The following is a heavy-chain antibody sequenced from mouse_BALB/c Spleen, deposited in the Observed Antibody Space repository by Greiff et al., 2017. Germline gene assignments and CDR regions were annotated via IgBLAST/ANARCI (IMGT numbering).Heavy chain of an antibody. D-gene: IGHD1-2*01. J-gene: IGHJ2*01. CDR2: IDTSDSYT. V-gene: IGHV1-69*02. CDR1: GYTFTDYW. CDR3: ARGFHYYGYVGFFDY. Sequence: VQLQESGAELVRPGALVKLSCKASGYTFTDYWMHWVKQRPGQGLEWIGAIDTSDSYTSYNQKFKGKATLTVDESSSTAYMQLSSLTSEDSAVYYCARGFHYYGYVGFFDYWGQGTTLTVSS.